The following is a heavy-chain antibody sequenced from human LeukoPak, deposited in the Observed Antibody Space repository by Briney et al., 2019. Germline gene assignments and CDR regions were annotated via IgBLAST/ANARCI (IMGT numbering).Heavy chain of an antibody. CDR1: GESFSGHY. CDR3: ARARGAEAVDY. Sequence: SETLSLTCAVYGESFSGHYWSWIRQPPGKGLEWIGEINHSGSTNYNPSLKSRVTISVDPSKNQFSLKLSSVTAADTGVYYCARARGAEAVDYWGQGTLVTVSS. CDR2: INHSGST. D-gene: IGHD3-10*01. V-gene: IGHV4-34*01. J-gene: IGHJ4*02.